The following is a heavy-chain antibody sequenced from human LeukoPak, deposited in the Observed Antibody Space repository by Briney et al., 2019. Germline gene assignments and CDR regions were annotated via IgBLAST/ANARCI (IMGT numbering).Heavy chain of an antibody. CDR3: ASESGYSN. V-gene: IGHV3-21*01. CDR2: ISSSGTYI. D-gene: IGHD3-22*01. J-gene: IGHJ4*02. Sequence: GGSLRLSCAASGFTFSSYEMNWVRQAPGKGLEWVSSISSSGTYINYADSVKGRFTISRDNAKNSLYLQMNSLRAEDTAVYYCASESGYSNWGQGTLVTVSS. CDR1: GFTFSSYE.